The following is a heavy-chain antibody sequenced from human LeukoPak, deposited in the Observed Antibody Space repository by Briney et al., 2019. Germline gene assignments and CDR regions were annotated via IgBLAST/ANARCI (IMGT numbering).Heavy chain of an antibody. V-gene: IGHV3-48*03. CDR1: GFTFSSYE. CDR2: ISSSGSTI. J-gene: IGHJ5*02. D-gene: IGHD6-13*01. CDR3: ARPASPDSSPARNNWFDP. Sequence: GGSLRLSCAASGFTFSSYEMNWVRQAPGKGLEWVSYISSSGSTIYYADSVKGRFTISRDNAKNSLYLQMNSLRAEDTAVYYCARPASPDSSPARNNWFDPWGQGTLVTVSS.